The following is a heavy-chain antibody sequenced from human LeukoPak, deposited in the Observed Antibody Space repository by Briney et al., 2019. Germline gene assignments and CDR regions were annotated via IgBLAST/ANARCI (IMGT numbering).Heavy chain of an antibody. CDR1: GFTFSSYA. CDR3: ARESGGHDY. V-gene: IGHV3-23*01. Sequence: GGSLRLSCAASGFTFSSYAMSWVRQAPGKGLEWVSVISGSGDTTYYADSVKGRFTISRDNSKNTLYLQMNSLRVEDTAIYHCARESGGHDYWGQGTLVTVSS. CDR2: ISGSGDTT. J-gene: IGHJ4*02. D-gene: IGHD1-1*01.